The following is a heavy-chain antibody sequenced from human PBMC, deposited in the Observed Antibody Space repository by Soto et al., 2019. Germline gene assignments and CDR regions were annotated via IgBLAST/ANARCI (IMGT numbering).Heavy chain of an antibody. D-gene: IGHD3-22*01. CDR1: GFTFSSYA. V-gene: IGHV3-30-3*01. J-gene: IGHJ4*02. Sequence: GGSLRLSCAASGFTFSSYAMHWVRQAPGKGLEWVAVISYDGSNKYYADSVKGRFTISRDNSKNTLYLQMNSLRAEDTAVYYCAKNNYYDSSGYYWPFDYWGQGTLVTVSS. CDR2: ISYDGSNK. CDR3: AKNNYYDSSGYYWPFDY.